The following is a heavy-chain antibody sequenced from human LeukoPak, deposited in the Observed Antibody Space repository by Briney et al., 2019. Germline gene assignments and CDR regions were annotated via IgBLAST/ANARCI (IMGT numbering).Heavy chain of an antibody. V-gene: IGHV4-59*01. CDR2: IYYSGST. Sequence: KPSETLSLTGTVSGGSISSYYWSWIRQPPGKGLEWIGYIYYSGSTNYNPSLKSRVTISVDTSKNQFSLKLSSVTAADTAVYYCARDPEYSSPAFDIWGQGTMVTVSS. CDR3: ARDPEYSSPAFDI. D-gene: IGHD6-6*01. CDR1: GGSISSYY. J-gene: IGHJ3*02.